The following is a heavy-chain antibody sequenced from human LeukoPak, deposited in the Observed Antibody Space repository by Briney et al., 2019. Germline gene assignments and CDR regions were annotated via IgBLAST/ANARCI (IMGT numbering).Heavy chain of an antibody. J-gene: IGHJ6*03. V-gene: IGHV4-34*01. Sequence: NPGGSLRLSCAASGFTFSSYAMSWVRQAPGKGLEWIGEINHSGSTNYNPSLKSRVTISVDTSKNQFSLKLSSVTAADTAVYYCARARSGSYNYYYYYMDVWGKGTTVTISS. CDR1: GFTFSSYA. CDR2: INHSGST. D-gene: IGHD3-10*01. CDR3: ARARSGSYNYYYYYMDV.